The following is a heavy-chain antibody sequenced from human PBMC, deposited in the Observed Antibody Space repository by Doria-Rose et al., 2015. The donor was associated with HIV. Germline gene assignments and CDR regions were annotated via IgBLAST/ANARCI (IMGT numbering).Heavy chain of an antibody. J-gene: IGHJ4*02. CDR1: GVSLSSPGMG. CDR2: IFSDDDS. D-gene: IGHD6-13*01. CDR3: ARIKSSRWYHKYYFDF. Sequence: QVTLKESGPVLVKPTETLTLTCTVSGVSLSSPGMGVSWIRQPPGKALEWLANIFSDDDSSYKTSLKSRLTISRGTSKSQVVLTMTDMDPVYTATDYCARIKSSRWYHKYYFDFWGQGTLVIVSA. V-gene: IGHV2-26*01.